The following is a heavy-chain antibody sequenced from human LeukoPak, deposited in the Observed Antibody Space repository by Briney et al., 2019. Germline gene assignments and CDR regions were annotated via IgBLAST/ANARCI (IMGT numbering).Heavy chain of an antibody. CDR2: IYTSGST. CDR1: SGSISSGTYY. CDR3: ARYNTAGYYFDY. D-gene: IGHD1-1*01. V-gene: IGHV4-61*02. Sequence: SETLSLTCSVSSGSISSGTYYWSWIRQPAGKGLEWIGRIYTSGSTNYKPSLESRVTISVDTSKNQFSLNLSSVTTADTAVYYCARYNTAGYYFDYWGQGTLVTVSS. J-gene: IGHJ4*02.